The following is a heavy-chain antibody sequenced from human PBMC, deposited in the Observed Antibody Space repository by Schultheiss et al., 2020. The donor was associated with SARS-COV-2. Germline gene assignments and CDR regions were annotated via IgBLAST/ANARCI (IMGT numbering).Heavy chain of an antibody. CDR3: AKCASTVTILDAFDI. Sequence: GGSLRLSCAVSGFTVSSYAMHWVRQAPGKGLEWVSAISGSGGSTYYADSVKGRFTISRDNSKNTLYLQMNSLRAEDTAVYYCAKCASTVTILDAFDIWGQGTMVTVSS. CDR2: ISGSGGST. D-gene: IGHD4-17*01. V-gene: IGHV3-23*01. J-gene: IGHJ3*02. CDR1: GFTVSSYA.